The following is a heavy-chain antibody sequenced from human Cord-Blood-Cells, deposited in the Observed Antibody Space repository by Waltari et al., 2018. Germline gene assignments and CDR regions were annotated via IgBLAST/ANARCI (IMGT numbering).Heavy chain of an antibody. CDR3: ARDPNSSGWYYFDY. CDR2: IYTSGST. V-gene: IGHV4-4*07. Sequence: QVQLQESGPGLVKPSETLSLTCTVSGGSISSYYWSWIRQPARKGLEWIGRIYTSGSTNYNPSLKSRVTMSVDTSKNQFSLKLSSVTAADTAVYYCARDPNSSGWYYFDYWGQGTLVTVSS. J-gene: IGHJ4*02. D-gene: IGHD6-19*01. CDR1: GGSISSYY.